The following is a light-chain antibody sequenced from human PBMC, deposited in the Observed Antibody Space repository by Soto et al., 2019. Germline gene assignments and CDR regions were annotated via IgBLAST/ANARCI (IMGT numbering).Light chain of an antibody. CDR2: DAS. J-gene: IGKJ1*01. CDR1: DDINNY. Sequence: DFQMTQSPSSLSVSVGDRVTITCQASDDINNYLSWFQQKPGKAPKLLIYDASNLETGVPSRFSGSGSGTYFTFTISSLQPEDIGTYYCQQYKTFGQGTKVQIK. V-gene: IGKV1-33*01. CDR3: QQYKT.